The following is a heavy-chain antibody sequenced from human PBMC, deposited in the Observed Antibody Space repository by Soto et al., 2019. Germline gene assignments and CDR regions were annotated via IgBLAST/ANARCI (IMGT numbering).Heavy chain of an antibody. CDR1: GGSISNYF. CDR3: ARGGQDFWSGPFDY. J-gene: IGHJ4*02. V-gene: IGHV4-4*07. CDR2: IDNSGST. Sequence: SETLSLTCTVSGGSISNYFCNWIRQPAGKGLEWIGRIDNSGSTNYNPSLKSRVTMSADTSRNQFSLKLNSVTAADTAVYYCARGGQDFWSGPFDYWGQGALVTVSS. D-gene: IGHD3-3*01.